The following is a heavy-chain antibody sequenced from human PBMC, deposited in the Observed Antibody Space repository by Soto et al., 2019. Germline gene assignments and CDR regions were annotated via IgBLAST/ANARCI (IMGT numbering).Heavy chain of an antibody. D-gene: IGHD6-25*01. CDR3: ARVRGNQRLGWFDP. CDR2: IYHSGTT. Sequence: QVQLQESGPGLVKPSQTLSLTCTVSGGSISSGGYYWSWIRQHPGKGLEWIGYIYHSGTTYYNPSPKSGVTLSEDTSKNQFSLKLTSVTAAAPAVYYCARVRGNQRLGWFDPWAREPWSPSPQ. CDR1: GGSISSGGYY. V-gene: IGHV4-31*03. J-gene: IGHJ5*02.